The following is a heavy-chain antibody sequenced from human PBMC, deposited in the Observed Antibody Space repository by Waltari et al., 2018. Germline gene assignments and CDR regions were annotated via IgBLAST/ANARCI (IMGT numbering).Heavy chain of an antibody. CDR3: ARDSRLWLWLYDY. CDR1: GFTFSSYW. J-gene: IGHJ4*02. D-gene: IGHD5-18*01. CDR2: IKQDGSEK. V-gene: IGHV3-7*01. Sequence: EVQLVESGGGLVQPGGSLRLSCAASGFTFSSYWMSWVRQAPGKGLEGVANIKQDGSEKYYVDSVKGRFTISRDNAKNSLYLQMNSLRAEDTAVYYCARDSRLWLWLYDYWGQGTLVTVSS.